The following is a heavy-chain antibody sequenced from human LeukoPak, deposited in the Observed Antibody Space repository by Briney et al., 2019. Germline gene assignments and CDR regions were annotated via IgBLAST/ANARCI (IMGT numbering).Heavy chain of an antibody. J-gene: IGHJ4*02. CDR3: ARDVVRGVITDY. CDR1: GFTFSSYS. Sequence: GGSLRLSCAASGFTFSSYSMNWVRQAPGKGLEWVSSISSSSSYIYYADSVKGRFTISRDNAKNSLYLQMNSLRAEDTAVYYCARDVVRGVITDYWGQGTLVTVPS. V-gene: IGHV3-21*01. D-gene: IGHD3-10*01. CDR2: ISSSSSYI.